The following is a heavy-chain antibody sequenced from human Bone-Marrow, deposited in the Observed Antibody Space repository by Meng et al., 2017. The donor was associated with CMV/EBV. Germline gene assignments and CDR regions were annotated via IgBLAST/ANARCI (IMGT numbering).Heavy chain of an antibody. Sequence: GYYMHWVRQAPGHGLEWMGWINPNSGGTNYAQKFQGWVTMTRDTSISTAYMELSRLRSDDTAVYYCARAQRYCSSTSCYRGGGTIDYWGQGTLVTVSS. D-gene: IGHD2-2*01. CDR3: ARAQRYCSSTSCYRGGGTIDY. V-gene: IGHV1-2*04. CDR1: GYY. CDR2: INPNSGGT. J-gene: IGHJ4*02.